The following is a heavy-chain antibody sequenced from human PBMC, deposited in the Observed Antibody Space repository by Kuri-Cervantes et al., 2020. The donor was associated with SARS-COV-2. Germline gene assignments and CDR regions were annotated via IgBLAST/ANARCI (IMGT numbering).Heavy chain of an antibody. V-gene: IGHV1-2*04. Sequence: ASVKVSCKASGYTFTGYYMNWVRQAPGQGLEWMGWISPNSGGTNYAQKFQGWVTMTRDASISTVYMELSRLRSDDTAVYYCASSTPFRRLVVISQEGAFDIWGQGTMVTVSS. CDR3: ASSTPFRRLVVISQEGAFDI. D-gene: IGHD3-22*01. J-gene: IGHJ3*02. CDR1: GYTFTGYY. CDR2: ISPNSGGT.